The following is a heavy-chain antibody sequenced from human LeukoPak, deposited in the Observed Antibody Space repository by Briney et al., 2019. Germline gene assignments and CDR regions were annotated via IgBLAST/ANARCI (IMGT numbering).Heavy chain of an antibody. J-gene: IGHJ4*02. CDR1: GFTFGDYA. CDR3: ANGPTKDGYHYYFDY. V-gene: IGHV3-30*02. Sequence: GGSLRLSCTASGFTFGDYAMSWVRRAPGQGLEWETFIPYDGSNKYYADSVKGRFTISRDNSKNTLSLQMNSLRAEDTAIYYCANGPTKDGYHYYFDYWGQGTLVTVSS. D-gene: IGHD5-24*01. CDR2: IPYDGSNK.